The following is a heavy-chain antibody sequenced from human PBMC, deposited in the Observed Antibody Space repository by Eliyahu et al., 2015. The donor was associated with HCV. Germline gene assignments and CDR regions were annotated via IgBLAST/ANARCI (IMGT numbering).Heavy chain of an antibody. CDR1: GGSISSGSYY. Sequence: QVQLQESGPRLVKPSQTLSLTCTVSGGSISSGSYYWSWIRQPAGKGLEWIGRISTSGSTNYNPSLKSRVTISVDTSKNQFSLKLSSVTAADTAVYYCARDPGGARTLHDAFDIWGQGTMVTVSS. J-gene: IGHJ3*02. CDR2: ISTSGST. V-gene: IGHV4-61*02. D-gene: IGHD3-16*01. CDR3: ARDPGGARTLHDAFDI.